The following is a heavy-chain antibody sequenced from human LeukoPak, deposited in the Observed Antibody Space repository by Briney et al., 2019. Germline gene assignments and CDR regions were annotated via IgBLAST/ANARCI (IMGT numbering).Heavy chain of an antibody. J-gene: IGHJ4*02. D-gene: IGHD6-19*01. CDR3: AKCLAVAGTTLDY. V-gene: IGHV3-23*01. CDR1: GFTFSNVW. CDR2: ISGSGGST. Sequence: PGGSLRLSCAASGFTFSNVWMSWVRQVPGKGLEWVSAISGSGGSTYYADSVKGRFTISRDNSKNTLYLQMNSLRAEDTAVYYCAKCLAVAGTTLDYWGQGTLVTVSS.